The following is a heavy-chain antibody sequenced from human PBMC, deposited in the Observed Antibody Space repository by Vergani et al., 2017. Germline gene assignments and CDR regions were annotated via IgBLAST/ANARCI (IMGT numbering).Heavy chain of an antibody. CDR3: ARAWWLTMVRGVIIGDYYYYYYMDV. CDR2: IYYSGST. V-gene: IGHV4-59*01. J-gene: IGHJ6*03. D-gene: IGHD3-10*01. CDR1: GGSISSYY. Sequence: QVQLQESGPGLVKPSETLSLTCTVSGGSISSYYWSWIRQPPGKGLEWIGYIYYSGSTNYNPSLKSRVTISVDTSKNQFSLKLSSVTAADTAVYYCARAWWLTMVRGVIIGDYYYYYYMDVWGKGTTVTVSS.